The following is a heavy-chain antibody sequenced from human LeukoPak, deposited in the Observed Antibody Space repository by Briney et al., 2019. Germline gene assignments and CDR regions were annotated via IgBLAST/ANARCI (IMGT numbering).Heavy chain of an antibody. CDR1: GGTFSSYA. D-gene: IGHD3-10*01. V-gene: IGHV1-69*06. Sequence: SVKVSFKASGGTFSSYAISWVRQAPGQGLEWMGGIIPIFGTANYAQKFQGRVTITADKSTSTAYMELSSLRSEDTAVYYCARDSDYYGSGSYNHYYYYYMDVWGKGTTVTISS. J-gene: IGHJ6*03. CDR3: ARDSDYYGSGSYNHYYYYYMDV. CDR2: IIPIFGTA.